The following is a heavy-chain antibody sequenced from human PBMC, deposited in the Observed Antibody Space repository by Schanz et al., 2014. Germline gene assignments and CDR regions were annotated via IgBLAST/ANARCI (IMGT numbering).Heavy chain of an antibody. CDR2: ISHSGGSK. CDR3: ARDNYYGSGSCAY. D-gene: IGHD3-10*01. CDR1: EFTFISYK. Sequence: EQLVESGGGLVKPGGSLRLSCEASEFTFISYKMNWVRQAPGKGLEWVSSISHSGGSKYYADSVKGRFTISRDNAKNSMYLHMKSLRGEDTAVYYCARDNYYGSGSCAYWGQGTLVTVSS. V-gene: IGHV3-21*06. J-gene: IGHJ4*02.